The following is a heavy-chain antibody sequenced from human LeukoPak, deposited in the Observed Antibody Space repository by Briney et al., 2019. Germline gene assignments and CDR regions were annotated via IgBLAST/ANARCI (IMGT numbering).Heavy chain of an antibody. CDR1: GYTFTSYD. J-gene: IGHJ6*03. CDR3: ARGRRKVVPAAIRDYYYYYMDV. CDR2: MNPNSGNT. D-gene: IGHD2-2*01. Sequence: GASVKVSCKASGYTFTSYDINWVRQATGQGLEWMGWMNPNSGNTGYAQKFQGRVTITRNTSISTAYMELSSLRSEDTAVYYCARGRRKVVPAAIRDYYYYYMDVWGKGTTVTVSS. V-gene: IGHV1-8*03.